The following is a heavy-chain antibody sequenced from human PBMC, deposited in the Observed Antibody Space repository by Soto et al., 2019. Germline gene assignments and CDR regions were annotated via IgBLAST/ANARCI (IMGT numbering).Heavy chain of an antibody. CDR1: GFTFSSYA. CDR3: AKWSDSSGYRRPFDY. Sequence: GGSLRLSCAASGFTFSSYAMHWVRQAPDKGLEWVAVISYDGSNKYYADSVKGRFTISRDNSKNTLYLQMNSLRAEDTAVYYCAKWSDSSGYRRPFDYWGQGTLVTVSS. J-gene: IGHJ4*02. CDR2: ISYDGSNK. V-gene: IGHV3-30-3*01. D-gene: IGHD3-22*01.